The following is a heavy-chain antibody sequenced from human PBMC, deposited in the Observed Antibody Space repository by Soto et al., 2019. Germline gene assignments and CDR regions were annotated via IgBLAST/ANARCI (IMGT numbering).Heavy chain of an antibody. V-gene: IGHV3-23*01. Sequence: WGSLKLSCAASGFTFRNYAMTWARQAPGKGLEWVSSLLRSGSSAYYADSVRGRFTISSDTSANSLYLQMDNLRAEDTAIYYCAKDAISGDGIWLMDSWGQGTVVTVSS. D-gene: IGHD4-17*01. CDR2: LLRSGSSA. CDR3: AKDAISGDGIWLMDS. CDR1: GFTFRNYA. J-gene: IGHJ5*02.